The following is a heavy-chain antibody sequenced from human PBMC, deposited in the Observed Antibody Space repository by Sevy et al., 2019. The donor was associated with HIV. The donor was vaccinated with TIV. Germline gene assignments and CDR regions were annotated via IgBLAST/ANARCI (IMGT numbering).Heavy chain of an antibody. CDR1: GFTFTSDY. D-gene: IGHD1-26*01. Sequence: GGYLRLSCAASGFTFTSDYMHWVRQPPGKGLVWVSHINTDGKIIRYADSVKGRFTTSRDNAKNTLYLQMKSLRAEDTAVYYCARGSRGTFGSWGQGTLVTVSS. V-gene: IGHV3-74*01. CDR3: ARGSRGTFGS. CDR2: INTDGKII. J-gene: IGHJ4*02.